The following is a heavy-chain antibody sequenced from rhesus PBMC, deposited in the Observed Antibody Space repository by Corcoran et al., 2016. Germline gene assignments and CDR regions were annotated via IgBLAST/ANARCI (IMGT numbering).Heavy chain of an antibody. CDR3: ARDSGS. D-gene: IGHD6-25*01. Sequence: EVQLVETGGGLVQPGGSLKLSCAASGLTFSSYGMNWVRQGPGKGLDWVSAMNSGGDGTYDADSVKGRFTIARDNSKNRLSLQMNNLRAEDTAVYYCARDSGSWGQGVLVTVSS. CDR2: MNSGGDGT. V-gene: IGHV3S5*01. CDR1: GLTFSSYG. J-gene: IGHJ4*01.